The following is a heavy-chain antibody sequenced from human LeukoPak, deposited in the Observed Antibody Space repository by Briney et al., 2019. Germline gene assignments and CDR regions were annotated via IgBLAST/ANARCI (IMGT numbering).Heavy chain of an antibody. D-gene: IGHD3-10*01. CDR1: GGSISSHY. Sequence: SETPSLTCTVSGGSISSHYWSWIRQPPGKGLEWIGYIYYSGSTNYNPSLKSRVAISVDTSKNQFSLKLSSVTAADTAVYYCARVKGVRVFDYWGQGTLVTVSS. V-gene: IGHV4-59*11. CDR2: IYYSGST. J-gene: IGHJ4*02. CDR3: ARVKGVRVFDY.